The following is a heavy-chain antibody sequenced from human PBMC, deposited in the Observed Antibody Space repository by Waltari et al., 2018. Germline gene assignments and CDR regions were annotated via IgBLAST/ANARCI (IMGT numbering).Heavy chain of an antibody. V-gene: IGHV3-23*01. CDR1: GFTFSSYA. J-gene: IGHJ4*02. CDR3: AKEALRYGDYVRYFDY. Sequence: EVQLLESGGGLVQPGGSLRLSCAASGFTFSSYAMSWVRQAPGKGLEWVSAISGSGGSTYYADSVKGRFTISRDNSKNTLYLQMNSLRVEDTAVYYCAKEALRYGDYVRYFDYWGQGTLVTVSS. CDR2: ISGSGGST. D-gene: IGHD4-17*01.